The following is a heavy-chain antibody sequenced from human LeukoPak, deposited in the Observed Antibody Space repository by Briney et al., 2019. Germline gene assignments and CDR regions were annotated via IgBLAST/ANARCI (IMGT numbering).Heavy chain of an antibody. CDR1: GYTFTGYY. D-gene: IGHD5-12*01. J-gene: IGHJ4*02. V-gene: IGHV1-2*02. CDR2: INPNSGGT. Sequence: ASVTVSFKASGYTFTGYYMHWVRQAPGQGLEWMGWINPNSGGTNYAQKFQGRVTMTRDTSISTAYMELSRLRSDDTAVYYCARPADIVATPFDYWGQGTLVTVSS. CDR3: ARPADIVATPFDY.